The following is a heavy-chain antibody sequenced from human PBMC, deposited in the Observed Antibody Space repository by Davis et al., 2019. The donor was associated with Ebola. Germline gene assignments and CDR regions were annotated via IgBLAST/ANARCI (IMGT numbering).Heavy chain of an antibody. J-gene: IGHJ4*02. CDR3: ARGSPDIVVVPAARLFDY. CDR2: IYYSGST. D-gene: IGHD2-2*01. V-gene: IGHV4-30-4*01. Sequence: SETLSLTCTVSGGSISSGDYYWSWIRQPPGKGLEWIGYIYYSGSTYYNPSLKSRVTISVDTSKNQFSLKLSSVTAADTAVYYCARGSPDIVVVPAARLFDYWGQGTLVTVSS. CDR1: GGSISSGDYY.